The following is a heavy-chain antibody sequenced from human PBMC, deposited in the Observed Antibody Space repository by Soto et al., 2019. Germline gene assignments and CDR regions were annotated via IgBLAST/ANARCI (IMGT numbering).Heavy chain of an antibody. CDR2: MYYSGNT. CDR1: GGSITSNTFY. V-gene: IGHV4-39*01. D-gene: IGHD7-27*01. Sequence: QLQLQESGPRLVKPSETLSLTCTVSGGSITSNTFYWGWIRQPPGKGLEWIGSMYYSGNTYYNPSLKSRVTISVDASKNQFSLKLSSVTAADTAVYYCARLVWGFWYFDYWGQGTLFTVSS. J-gene: IGHJ4*02. CDR3: ARLVWGFWYFDY.